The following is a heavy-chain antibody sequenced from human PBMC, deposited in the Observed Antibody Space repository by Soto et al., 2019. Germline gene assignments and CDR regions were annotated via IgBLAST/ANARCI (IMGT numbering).Heavy chain of an antibody. CDR3: ARGEEVVVAATNYYFYYGMDV. CDR1: GFTFSSYE. V-gene: IGHV3-48*03. D-gene: IGHD2-15*01. CDR2: ISSSGSTI. J-gene: IGHJ6*02. Sequence: GGSLRLSCAASGFTFSSYEMNWVRQAPGKGLEWVSYISSSGSTIYYADSVKGRFTISRDNAKNSLYLQMNSLRAEDTAVYYCARGEEVVVAATNYYFYYGMDVWGQGTPVTVSS.